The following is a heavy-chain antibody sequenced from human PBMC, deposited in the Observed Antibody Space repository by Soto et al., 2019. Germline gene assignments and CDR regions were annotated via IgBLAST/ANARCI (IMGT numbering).Heavy chain of an antibody. CDR3: ARHWGNYHYNFEY. CDR1: GGSISSGGYY. Sequence: SETLSLTCTVSGGSISSGGYYWSWIRQHPGKGLEWIGYIFYSGSTYFNPSLKSRVTISVDTSKNQFSLKLSSVIAADTAVYYCARHWGNYHYNFEYWGQGTLVTVSS. CDR2: IFYSGST. J-gene: IGHJ4*02. V-gene: IGHV4-31*03. D-gene: IGHD3-16*02.